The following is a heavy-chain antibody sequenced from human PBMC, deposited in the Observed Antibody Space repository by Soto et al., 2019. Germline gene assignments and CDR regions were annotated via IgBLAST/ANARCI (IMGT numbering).Heavy chain of an antibody. CDR1: GYTFTTWP. V-gene: IGHV1-3*01. D-gene: IGHD6-13*01. Sequence: SVKVSCKASGYTFTTWPMHWVRQAPGQRLEWMGWINVGNGDTKYSQKFQGRVTITRDTSASTAYMKLSSLRSEDTAVYYCARHSSSWSFDYWAQGTLVTVSS. J-gene: IGHJ4*02. CDR3: ARHSSSWSFDY. CDR2: INVGNGDT.